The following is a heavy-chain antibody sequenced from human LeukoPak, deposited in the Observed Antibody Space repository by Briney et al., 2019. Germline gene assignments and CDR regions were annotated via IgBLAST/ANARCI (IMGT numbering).Heavy chain of an antibody. CDR3: ARGPDYYDSSGYYYWLGY. CDR2: IIPILGIA. V-gene: IGHV1-69*04. Sequence: SVKVSCKASGGTFSSYAISWVRQAPGQGLEWMGRIIPILGIANYAQKFQGRVTITADKSTSTAYMELSSLRSEDTAVYYCARGPDYYDSSGYYYWLGYWGQGTLVTVSS. CDR1: GGTFSSYA. J-gene: IGHJ4*02. D-gene: IGHD3-22*01.